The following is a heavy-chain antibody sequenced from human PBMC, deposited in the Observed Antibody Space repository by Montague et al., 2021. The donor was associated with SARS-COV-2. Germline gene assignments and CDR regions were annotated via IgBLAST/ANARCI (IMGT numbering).Heavy chain of an antibody. CDR1: GFIFSSYE. V-gene: IGHV3-48*03. D-gene: IGHD3-22*01. CDR2: ISNSGDTK. CDR3: ARAGEDYYYDSSGFLY. Sequence: SLRLSCAAPGFIFSSYEMNWVRQAPGKGLEWVSYISNSGDTKYYADSVKGRFTISRDNAKNSLHLQMSSQRAEDTAVYYCARAGEDYYYDSSGFLYWGQGILVTASS. J-gene: IGHJ4*02.